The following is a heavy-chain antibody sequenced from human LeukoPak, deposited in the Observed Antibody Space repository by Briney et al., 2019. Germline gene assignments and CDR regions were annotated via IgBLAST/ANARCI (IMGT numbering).Heavy chain of an antibody. CDR1: GFTFSSYS. CDR3: ARDYYYASGSYRDDAFDL. CDR2: ISSSSSYI. D-gene: IGHD3-10*01. V-gene: IGHV3-21*04. Sequence: GGSLRLSCAASGFTFSSYSMNWVRQAPGKGLEWVSSISSSSSYIYYADSVKGRFTISRDNAKNSLYLQMNSLRAEDTAVYYCARDYYYASGSYRDDAFDLWGRGTMVTVSS. J-gene: IGHJ3*01.